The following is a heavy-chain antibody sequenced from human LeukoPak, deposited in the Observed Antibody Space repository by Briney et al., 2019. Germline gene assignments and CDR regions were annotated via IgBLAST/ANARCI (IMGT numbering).Heavy chain of an antibody. J-gene: IGHJ5*02. Sequence: EASVKVSCKSSGYTFTSYYMHWVRQAPGQGLEWMGIINPSGGSTSYAQKFQGRVTMTRDTSTSTVYMELSSLRSEDTAVYYCARDLEMATIVGWFDPWGQGTLVTVSS. CDR1: GYTFTSYY. CDR2: INPSGGST. CDR3: ARDLEMATIVGWFDP. D-gene: IGHD5-24*01. V-gene: IGHV1-46*01.